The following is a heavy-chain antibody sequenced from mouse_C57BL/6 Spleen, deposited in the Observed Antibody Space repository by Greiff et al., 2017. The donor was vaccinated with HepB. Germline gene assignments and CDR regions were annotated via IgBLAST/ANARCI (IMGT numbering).Heavy chain of an antibody. CDR1: GYTFTSYW. Sequence: QVQLQPGAELVMPGASVKLSCKASGYTFTSYWMHWVKQRPGQGLEWIGEIDPSDSYTNYNQKFKGKTTLTVDTSSSTAYMQLSSLTSEDSAVYYCARAGRSFVYWGEGTPLTVSA. J-gene: IGHJ3*01. CDR3: ARAGRSFVY. V-gene: IGHV1-69*01. CDR2: IDPSDSYT.